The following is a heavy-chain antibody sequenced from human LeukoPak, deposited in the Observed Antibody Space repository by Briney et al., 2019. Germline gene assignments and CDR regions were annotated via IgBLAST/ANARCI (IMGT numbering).Heavy chain of an antibody. D-gene: IGHD6-19*01. CDR1: GYTFTSYY. CDR3: AKDPIAVAGTGY. Sequence: ASVKLSCKASGYTFTSYYLHWVRQPPGPGNEWMGIINTSGGSTSYAQKFQGRVTMTRDTSTSTVYMELSSLRSEDTAVYYCAKDPIAVAGTGYWGQGTLVTVSS. V-gene: IGHV1-46*01. J-gene: IGHJ4*02. CDR2: INTSGGST.